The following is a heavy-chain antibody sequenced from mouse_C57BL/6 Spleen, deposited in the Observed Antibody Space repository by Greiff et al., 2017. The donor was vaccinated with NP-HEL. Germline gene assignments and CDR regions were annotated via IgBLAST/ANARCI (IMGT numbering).Heavy chain of an antibody. J-gene: IGHJ3*01. V-gene: IGHV1-42*01. CDR2: INPSNGGT. D-gene: IGHD3-2*02. Sequence: EVQLQQSGPELVKPGASVKISCKASGYSFTGYYMNWVKQSPEKSLEWIGEINPSNGGTTYNQKFKAKATLTVDKSSSTAYMQLKSLTSEDSAVYFCARSRLRLRTWFAYWGQGTLVTVSA. CDR1: GYSFTGYY. CDR3: ARSRLRLRTWFAY.